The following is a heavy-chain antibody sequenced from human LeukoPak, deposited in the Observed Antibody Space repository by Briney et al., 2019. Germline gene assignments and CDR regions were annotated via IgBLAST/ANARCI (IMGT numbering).Heavy chain of an antibody. CDR2: IKQDGSEK. D-gene: IGHD1-26*01. V-gene: IGHV3-7*03. Sequence: GGSLRLSCEASGLTFNKYWMTWVRQAPGKGLEWVANIKQDGSEKNYVDSVKGRFTISRDNSKNTLYLQMNSLRAEDTAVYYCARGGSYLSAFDIWGQGTMVTVSS. CDR1: GLTFNKYW. J-gene: IGHJ3*02. CDR3: ARGGSYLSAFDI.